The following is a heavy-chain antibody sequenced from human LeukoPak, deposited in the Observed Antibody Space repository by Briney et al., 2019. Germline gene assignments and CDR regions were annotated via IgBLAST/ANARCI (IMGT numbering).Heavy chain of an antibody. Sequence: GGSVRLSCAASGFIFSSYGMHWVPQAPGKGLVWVAIISYDGYKKYYADSMKGRFTISRDNSKNTLFLQMNSLSTEDTAVYYCARDRNFVAFDIWGQGTMVTVSS. V-gene: IGHV3-30*03. D-gene: IGHD1-14*01. CDR1: GFIFSSYG. CDR3: ARDRNFVAFDI. CDR2: ISYDGYKK. J-gene: IGHJ3*02.